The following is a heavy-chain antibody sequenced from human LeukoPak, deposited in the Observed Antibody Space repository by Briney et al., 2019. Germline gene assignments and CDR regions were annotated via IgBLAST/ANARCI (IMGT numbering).Heavy chain of an antibody. D-gene: IGHD6-6*01. CDR3: AGTHPEYSSSSRWYNWFDP. Sequence: ASVKVSCKASGYTFTGYYMHWVRQAPGQGLEWMGWINPNSGGTNYAQKFQGRVTMTRDTSISTAYMELSRLRSGDTAVYYCAGTHPEYSSSSRWYNWFDPWGQGTLVTVSS. CDR2: INPNSGGT. CDR1: GYTFTGYY. J-gene: IGHJ5*02. V-gene: IGHV1-2*02.